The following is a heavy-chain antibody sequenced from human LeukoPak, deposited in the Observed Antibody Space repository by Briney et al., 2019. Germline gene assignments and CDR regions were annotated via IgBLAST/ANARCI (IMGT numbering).Heavy chain of an antibody. V-gene: IGHV4-4*02. CDR1: GDSISSNNW. J-gene: IGHJ4*01. CDR2: IYHSGST. Sequence: PSETLSLTCAVSGDSISSNNWWSWVRQPPGKGLGWIGEIYHSGSTNYNPSLKSRVTISVDKSKNQFSLKMSSVTAADTAVYYCTRAPPYGSGWSKGVLEYWGLGTLVTVSS. D-gene: IGHD6-19*01. CDR3: TRAPPYGSGWSKGVLEY.